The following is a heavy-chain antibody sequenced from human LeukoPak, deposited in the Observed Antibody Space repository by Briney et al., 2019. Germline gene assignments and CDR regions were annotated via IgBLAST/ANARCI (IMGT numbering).Heavy chain of an antibody. D-gene: IGHD6-19*01. CDR2: IYYSGST. CDR3: ARGPFAYSSGSYDY. CDR1: GGSISSYY. V-gene: IGHV4-59*01. Sequence: PSETPSLTCTVSGGSISSYYWSWIRQPPGKGLEWIGYIYYSGSTNYNPSLKSRVTISVDTSKNQFSLKLSSVTAADTAVYYCARGPFAYSSGSYDYWGQGTLVTVSS. J-gene: IGHJ4*02.